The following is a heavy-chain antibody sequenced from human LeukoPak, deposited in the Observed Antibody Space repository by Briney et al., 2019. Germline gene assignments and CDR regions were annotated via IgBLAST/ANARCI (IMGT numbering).Heavy chain of an antibody. Sequence: GGSLRLSCAASGFTFTNYGMTWVRQAPGKGLEWVSGVTTSGYNTYYADSVKGRFTISRDNAKNSLYLQMNSLRAEDTAVYYCARGGYERSLANWGQGTLVTVSS. CDR2: VTTSGYNT. D-gene: IGHD5-12*01. J-gene: IGHJ4*02. CDR3: ARGGYERSLAN. V-gene: IGHV3-23*01. CDR1: GFTFTNYG.